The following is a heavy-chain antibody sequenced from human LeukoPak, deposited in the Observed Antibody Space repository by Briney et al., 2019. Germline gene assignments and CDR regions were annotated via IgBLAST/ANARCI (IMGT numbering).Heavy chain of an antibody. CDR1: GYTFTSYG. J-gene: IGHJ4*02. CDR2: ISAYNGNT. D-gene: IGHD1-20*01. CDR3: ARDSRTEDWYNWNGNDC. Sequence: ASVKVSCKASGYTFTSYGISWVRQAPGQGLEWMGWISAYNGNTNYAQKLQGRVTMTTDTSTSTAYMELRSLRSDDTAVYYCARDSRTEDWYNWNGNDCWGQGTLVTVSS. V-gene: IGHV1-18*01.